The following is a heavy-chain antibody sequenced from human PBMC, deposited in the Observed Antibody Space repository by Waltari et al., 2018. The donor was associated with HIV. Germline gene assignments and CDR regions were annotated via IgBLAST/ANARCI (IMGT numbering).Heavy chain of an antibody. CDR2: IYHRWSA. J-gene: IGHJ6*02. V-gene: IGHV4-59*05. CDR3: ESEKQCDYDNAGTEFWGNYYSMDG. Sequence: QVQLQESSPGLMRPSETLSLNCSVSGGSMTLSYWSWMRLSPEKGREWIGHIYHRWSAANKPFLRGRASISRDTSKNVLVLRLRTVTASDTAVYYWESEKQCDYDNAGTEFWGNYYSMDGWGPGTTVIVSS. D-gene: IGHD4-17*01. CDR1: GGSMTLSY.